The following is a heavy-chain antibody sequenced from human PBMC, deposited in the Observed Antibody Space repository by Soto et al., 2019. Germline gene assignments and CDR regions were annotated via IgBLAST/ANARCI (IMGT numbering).Heavy chain of an antibody. CDR1: GFTVSSNY. CDR2: IYSGGST. CDR3: ARGIVATIFDY. V-gene: IGHV3-66*01. D-gene: IGHD5-12*01. J-gene: IGHJ4*02. Sequence: GGSLRLSCAASGFTVSSNYMSWVRQAPGKGLEWVSVIYSGGSTYYADSVKGRFTISRDNSKNTLYLQMNSLRAEDTAVYYCARGIVATIFDYWGQGTLVTVSS.